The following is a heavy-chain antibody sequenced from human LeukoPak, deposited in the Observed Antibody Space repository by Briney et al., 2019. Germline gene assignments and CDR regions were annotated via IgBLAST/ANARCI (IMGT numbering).Heavy chain of an antibody. Sequence: GASVKVSCKASGYTFTGYYMHWVRQAPGQGLEWMGWINPNSGGTNYAQKFQGRVTMTRDTCISTAYMELSGLTSDATAVYYCATTKLGIDAFDIWDQGTMVTVSS. CDR2: INPNSGGT. V-gene: IGHV1-2*02. CDR1: GYTFTGYY. J-gene: IGHJ3*02. CDR3: ATTKLGIDAFDI. D-gene: IGHD7-27*01.